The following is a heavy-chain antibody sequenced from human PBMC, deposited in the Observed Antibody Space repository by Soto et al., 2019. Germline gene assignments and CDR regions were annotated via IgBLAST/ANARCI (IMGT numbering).Heavy chain of an antibody. J-gene: IGHJ4*02. Sequence: QVQLQESGPGLVKPSQTLSLTCTVSGGSMNSGGYCWSWIRQHPGEGLEWIGCISYGGTTSYNPSLKSRLIISVDTPNNHFSLTLTSVTAADTAVYYCSRVILVWGQGTLITVSS. CDR3: SRVILV. V-gene: IGHV4-31*03. CDR1: GGSMNSGGYC. CDR2: ISYGGTT. D-gene: IGHD6-6*01.